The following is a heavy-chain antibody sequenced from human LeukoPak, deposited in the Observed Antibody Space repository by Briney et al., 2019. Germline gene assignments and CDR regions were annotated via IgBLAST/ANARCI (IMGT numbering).Heavy chain of an antibody. CDR3: ARTRGTMVRGVMKNYYYMDV. CDR1: GYTFTSYG. Sequence: ASVKPSCKASGYTFTSYGISWVRQAPGQGLEWMGWISAYNGNTNYAQKLQGRVTMTTDTSTSTAYMELRSLRSDDTAVYYCARTRGTMVRGVMKNYYYMDVWGKGTTVTVSS. J-gene: IGHJ6*03. D-gene: IGHD3-10*01. CDR2: ISAYNGNT. V-gene: IGHV1-18*01.